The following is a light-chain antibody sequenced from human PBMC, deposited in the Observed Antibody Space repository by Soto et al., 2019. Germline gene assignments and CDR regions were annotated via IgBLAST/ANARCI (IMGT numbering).Light chain of an antibody. CDR3: QQYNKWPLFT. Sequence: EIVMTQSPATLSVSPGQRASLSCRASQSISTNLAWYQQRPGRSPRLLIFGASTRATGVPARFSGSGSGTDFTLTISSRQSEDFAVYYCQQYNKWPLFTFGPGTRVDIK. CDR2: GAS. J-gene: IGKJ3*01. V-gene: IGKV3-15*01. CDR1: QSISTN.